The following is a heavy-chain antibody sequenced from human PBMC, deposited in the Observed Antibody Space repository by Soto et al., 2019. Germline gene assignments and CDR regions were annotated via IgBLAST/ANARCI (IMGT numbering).Heavy chain of an antibody. CDR3: ARARYSGYDPNWFDP. J-gene: IGHJ5*02. CDR2: NYYSGST. CDR1: GGSISSGDYY. D-gene: IGHD5-12*01. Sequence: QVQLQESGPGLVKPSQTLSLTCTVSGGSISSGDYYWSWIRQPPGKGLEWIGYNYYSGSTYYNPSLKSRVTISVDTSKNQFSLKLSSVTAADTAVYYCARARYSGYDPNWFDPWGQGTLVTVSS. V-gene: IGHV4-30-4*01.